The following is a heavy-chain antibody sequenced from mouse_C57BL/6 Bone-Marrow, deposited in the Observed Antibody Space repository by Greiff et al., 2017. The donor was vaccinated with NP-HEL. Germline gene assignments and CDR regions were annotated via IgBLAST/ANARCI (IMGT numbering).Heavy chain of an antibody. J-gene: IGHJ2*01. Sequence: QVQLKESGPELVKPGASVKISCKASGYSFTSYYIHWVKQRPGLGLEWIGWIYPGSGNTKYNEKFKGKATLTAATSSSTAYMQLSSLTSEDSAVYYCARSYYGNYDYFDYWGQGTTLTVSS. D-gene: IGHD2-10*01. CDR3: ARSYYGNYDYFDY. CDR1: GYSFTSYY. CDR2: IYPGSGNT. V-gene: IGHV1-66*01.